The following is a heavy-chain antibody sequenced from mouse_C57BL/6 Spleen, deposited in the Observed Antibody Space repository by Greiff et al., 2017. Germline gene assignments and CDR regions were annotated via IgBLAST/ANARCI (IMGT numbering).Heavy chain of an antibody. Sequence: VQLQQPGAELVRPGTSVKLSCKASGYTFTSYWMHWVKQRPGQGLEWIGVIDPSDSYTNYNQKFKGKATLTVDTSSSTAYMQRSSLTSEDSAVYYCAGGSDYVRSGGGYFDVWGTGTTVTVSS. CDR1: GYTFTSYW. D-gene: IGHD1-1*01. CDR3: AGGSDYVRSGGGYFDV. V-gene: IGHV1-59*01. CDR2: IDPSDSYT. J-gene: IGHJ1*03.